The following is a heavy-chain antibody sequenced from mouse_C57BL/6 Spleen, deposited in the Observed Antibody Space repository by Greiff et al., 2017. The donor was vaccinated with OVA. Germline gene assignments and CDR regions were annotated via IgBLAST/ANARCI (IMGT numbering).Heavy chain of an antibody. CDR3: ARSPYYGSSYWYFDV. Sequence: QVQLQQPGAELVKPGASVKLSCKASGYTFTSYWMHWVQQRPGQGLEWIGMIHPNSGSTNYNEKFKSKATLTVDKSSSTAYMQLSSLTSEDSAVYYCARSPYYGSSYWYFDVWGTGTTVTVSS. D-gene: IGHD1-1*01. V-gene: IGHV1-64*01. CDR1: GYTFTSYW. J-gene: IGHJ1*03. CDR2: IHPNSGST.